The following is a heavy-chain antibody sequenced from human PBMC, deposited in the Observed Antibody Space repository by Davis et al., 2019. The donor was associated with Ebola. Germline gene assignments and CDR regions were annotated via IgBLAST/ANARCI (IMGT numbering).Heavy chain of an antibody. CDR1: GYTFTSYV. J-gene: IGHJ6*02. D-gene: IGHD6-13*01. CDR2: INPYTGDT. V-gene: IGHV1-3*01. Sequence: AASAKVSCKASGYTFTSYVLHWLRQAPGQGLEWVGWINPYTGDTKYSQKFQGRVTITRDTSATTAYMDLSSLRSEDTAVYFCARLSSTWSSLYVMHVWGQGTTVTVSS. CDR3: ARLSSTWSSLYVMHV.